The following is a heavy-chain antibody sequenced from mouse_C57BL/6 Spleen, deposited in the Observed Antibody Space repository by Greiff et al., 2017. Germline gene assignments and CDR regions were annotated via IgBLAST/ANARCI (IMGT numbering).Heavy chain of an antibody. J-gene: IGHJ3*01. CDR3: ANYDYGAWFAY. CDR1: GYTFTDYN. V-gene: IGHV1-22*01. Sequence: VQLKQSGPELVKPGASVKMSCKASGYTFTDYNMHWVKQSHGKSLEWIGYINPNNGGTSYNQKFKGKATLTVNKSSSTAYMELRSLTSEDSAVYYCANYDYGAWFAYWGQGTLVTVSA. D-gene: IGHD2-4*01. CDR2: INPNNGGT.